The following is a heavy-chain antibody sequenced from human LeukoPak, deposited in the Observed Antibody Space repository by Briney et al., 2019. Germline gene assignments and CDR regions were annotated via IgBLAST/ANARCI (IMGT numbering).Heavy chain of an antibody. CDR2: IKQDGSEN. CDR1: GFTFSDYW. J-gene: IGHJ5*02. Sequence: GGSPRLSCAASGFTFSDYWMSWVRQAPGKGLEWVANIKQDGSENYYVDSVKGRFTISRDNAKNSLYLQMNSLRPEDTAVYYCARAASYYYGSGIRYYWFDPWGQGTLVTVSS. V-gene: IGHV3-7*04. D-gene: IGHD3-10*01. CDR3: ARAASYYYGSGIRYYWFDP.